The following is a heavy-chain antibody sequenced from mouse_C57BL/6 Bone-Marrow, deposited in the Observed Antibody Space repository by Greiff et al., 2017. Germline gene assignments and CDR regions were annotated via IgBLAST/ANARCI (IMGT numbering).Heavy chain of an antibody. D-gene: IGHD1-1*01. Sequence: VQLKESGPELVKPGASVKISCKASGYSFTDYNMNWVKQSNGKSLEWIGVINPNYGTTSYNQKFKGKATLTVDQSSSTAYMQLNSLTSEDSAVYYCARSFYYYGSSYRYFDVWGTGTTVTVSS. CDR2: INPNYGTT. CDR1: GYSFTDYN. V-gene: IGHV1-39*01. CDR3: ARSFYYYGSSYRYFDV. J-gene: IGHJ1*03.